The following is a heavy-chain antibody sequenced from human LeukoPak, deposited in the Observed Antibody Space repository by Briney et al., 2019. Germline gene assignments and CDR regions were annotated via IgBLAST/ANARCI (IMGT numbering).Heavy chain of an antibody. V-gene: IGHV7-4-1*02. D-gene: IGHD1-26*01. CDR2: INTNTGNP. CDR1: GYTFTSYA. CDR3: ARHPPGRYYYYGMDV. J-gene: IGHJ6*02. Sequence: ASVKVSCKASGYTFTSYAMNWVRQAPGQGLEWMGWINTNTGNPTYAQGFTGRFVFSLDTSVSTAYLQISSLKAEDTAVYYCARHPPGRYYYYGMDVWGQGTTVTVSS.